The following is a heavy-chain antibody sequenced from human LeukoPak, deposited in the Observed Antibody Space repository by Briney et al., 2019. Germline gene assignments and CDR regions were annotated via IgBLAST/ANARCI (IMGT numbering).Heavy chain of an antibody. D-gene: IGHD1-7*01. CDR3: ARDRMPGWDWNYDAFDI. V-gene: IGHV1-18*01. J-gene: IGHJ3*02. CDR2: ISAYNGNT. Sequence: ASVKVPCKASGYTFTSYGISWVRQAPGQGLEWMGWISAYNGNTNYAQKLQGRVTMTTDTYTSTAYMELRSLRSDDTAVYYCARDRMPGWDWNYDAFDIWGQGTMVTVSS. CDR1: GYTFTSYG.